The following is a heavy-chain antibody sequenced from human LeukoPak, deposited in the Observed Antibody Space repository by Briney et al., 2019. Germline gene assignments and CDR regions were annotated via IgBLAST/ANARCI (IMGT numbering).Heavy chain of an antibody. Sequence: SETLSLTCTVSGGSISSSSYYWGWIRQPPGKGLELIGSIYYSGSTYYNPSLKSRVTISVDTSKNQFSLKLSSVTAADTAVYYCARVPDCSSTSCYPPFYYMDVWGKGTTVTVSS. CDR3: ARVPDCSSTSCYPPFYYMDV. V-gene: IGHV4-39*07. CDR2: IYYSGST. CDR1: GGSISSSSYY. J-gene: IGHJ6*03. D-gene: IGHD2-2*01.